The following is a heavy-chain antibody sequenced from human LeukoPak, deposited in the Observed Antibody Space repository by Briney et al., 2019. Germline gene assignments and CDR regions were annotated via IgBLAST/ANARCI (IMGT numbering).Heavy chain of an antibody. V-gene: IGHV3-15*07. CDR1: GFTFSSAW. CDR2: IKSKTDGGTT. CDR3: TTEGLSGSYPFDC. J-gene: IGHJ4*02. Sequence: DPGGSLRLSCAASGFTFSSAWMNWVRQAPGKGLEWVGRIKSKTDGGTTDYAAPVKGRFTISRDDSKNTLYLQMNSLKTEDTAVYYCTTEGLSGSYPFDCWGQGTLVTVSS. D-gene: IGHD1-26*01.